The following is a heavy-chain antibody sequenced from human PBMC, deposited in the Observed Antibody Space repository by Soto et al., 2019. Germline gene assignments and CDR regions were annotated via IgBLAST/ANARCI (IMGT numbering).Heavy chain of an antibody. CDR3: ARDLFYYGSGARYYYYGMDV. J-gene: IGHJ6*02. Sequence: SLRLSCAASGFTCSSYAMHWVRQAPGKGLEWVAVISYDGSNKYYADSAKGRFTISRDNSKNTLYLQMNSLRAEDTAVYYCARDLFYYGSGARYYYYGMDVWGQGTTVTVS. CDR2: ISYDGSNK. V-gene: IGHV3-30-3*01. D-gene: IGHD3-10*01. CDR1: GFTCSSYA.